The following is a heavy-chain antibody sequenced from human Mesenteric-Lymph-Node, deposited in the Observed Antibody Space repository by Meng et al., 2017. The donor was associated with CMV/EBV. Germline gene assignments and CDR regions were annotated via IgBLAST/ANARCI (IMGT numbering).Heavy chain of an antibody. CDR2: ISYNGNDK. Sequence: GGSLRLSCAASGFNFNNYAMHWVRQAPGKGLEWVTIISYNGNDKYYADSVKGRFTISRDNSKSTLDLQMKSLRAEDTAVYYCARESAYGMDVWGQGTTVTVSS. J-gene: IGHJ6*02. V-gene: IGHV3-30-3*01. CDR3: ARESAYGMDV. CDR1: GFNFNNYA. D-gene: IGHD2-2*01.